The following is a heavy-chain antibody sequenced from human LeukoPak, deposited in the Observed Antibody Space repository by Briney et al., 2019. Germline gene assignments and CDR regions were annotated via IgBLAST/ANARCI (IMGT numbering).Heavy chain of an antibody. V-gene: IGHV5-51*01. CDR2: IYPGDSDT. D-gene: IGHD5-24*01. J-gene: IGHJ4*02. CDR3: ARRLLATIPIYDY. CDR1: GYSFTSYW. Sequence: GESLKISCKGSGYSFTSYWIGWVRQMPGKGLEWMGIIYPGDSDTRYSPSFQGQVTISADKFISTAYLQWSSLKASDTAMYYCARRLLATIPIYDYWGQGTLVTVSS.